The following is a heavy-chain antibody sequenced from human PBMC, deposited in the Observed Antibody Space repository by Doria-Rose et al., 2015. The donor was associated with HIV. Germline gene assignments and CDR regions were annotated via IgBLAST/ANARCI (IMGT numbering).Heavy chain of an antibody. CDR1: TFTNYG. Sequence: TFTNYGFSWVRQAPGQGLEWMGRITAENGNTKYAQKFQGRVTMTTDTSTSTAYMELRSLRSDDTALYYCARRTDYFDYWGQGTLVSVSS. CDR2: ITAENGNT. J-gene: IGHJ4*02. CDR3: ARRTDYFDY. V-gene: IGHV1-18*01.